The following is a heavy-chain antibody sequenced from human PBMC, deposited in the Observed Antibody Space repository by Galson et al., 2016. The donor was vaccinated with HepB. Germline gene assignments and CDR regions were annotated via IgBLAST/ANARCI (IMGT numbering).Heavy chain of an antibody. V-gene: IGHV3-7*03. D-gene: IGHD3-22*01. Sequence: SLRLSCAASGFTFSSYWMTWVRQAPGKGLEWVDNIKQDGSEKYYADSVKGRFIISRDNAKHSLYLQMNSLRAEDTAVDYCATALVSFYDSSGYYYVMPHDALYIWGQGTVVTVSS. J-gene: IGHJ3*02. CDR2: IKQDGSEK. CDR1: GFTFSSYW. CDR3: ATALVSFYDSSGYYYVMPHDALYI.